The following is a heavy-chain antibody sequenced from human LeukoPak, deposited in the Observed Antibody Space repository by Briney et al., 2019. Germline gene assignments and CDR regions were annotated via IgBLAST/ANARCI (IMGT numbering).Heavy chain of an antibody. CDR3: AHGQESGDYYKYYFDY. D-gene: IGHD4-17*01. J-gene: IGHJ4*02. Sequence: KDSSPTLVKPTQTLTLTCTFSGFSLRTSGVVVGWIRQPPGKALEWLAVIYWDDDKGYSPSLKSRLTITKDTSKNQVVLTMTNMDPVDTATYYCAHGQESGDYYKYYFDYWGQGTLVTVSS. CDR2: IYWDDDK. V-gene: IGHV2-5*02. CDR1: GFSLRTSGVV.